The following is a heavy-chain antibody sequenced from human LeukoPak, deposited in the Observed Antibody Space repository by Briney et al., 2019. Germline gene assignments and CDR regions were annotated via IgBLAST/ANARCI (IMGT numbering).Heavy chain of an antibody. J-gene: IGHJ1*01. CDR2: IDFTSRYI. V-gene: IGHV3-21*01. D-gene: IGHD6-13*01. CDR1: GFAFSNYS. Sequence: GGSLRLSCAASGFAFSNYSMNWVRQAPGKGLEWVSSIDFTSRYIYNADSVKGRFTTSRDNAKNSLDLQMNSPKVEDTAVYYCATPAAGPGAEYSLYWGQGTLVIVSS. CDR3: ATPAAGPGAEYSLY.